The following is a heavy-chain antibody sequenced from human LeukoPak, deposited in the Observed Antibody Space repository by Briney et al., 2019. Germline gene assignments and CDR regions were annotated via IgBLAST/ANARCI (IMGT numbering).Heavy chain of an antibody. CDR1: GYTFTGYY. CDR2: INPNSGGT. V-gene: IGHV1-2*04. J-gene: IGHJ4*02. Sequence: ASVKVSCKASGYTFTGYYMHWVRQAPGQGLEWMGWINPNSGGTNYAQKFQGWVTMTRDTSIGTAYMELSRLRSDDTAVYYCARGHPGDIVATIAGSLDYWGQGTLVTVSS. CDR3: ARGHPGDIVATIAGSLDY. D-gene: IGHD5-12*01.